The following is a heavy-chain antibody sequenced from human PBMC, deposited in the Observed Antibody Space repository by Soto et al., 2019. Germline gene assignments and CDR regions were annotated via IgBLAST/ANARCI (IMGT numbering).Heavy chain of an antibody. D-gene: IGHD1-26*01. CDR2: ISYDGSNK. V-gene: IGHV3-30-3*01. Sequence: GGSLRLSCAASGFTFSSYAMHWVRQAPGKGLEWVAVISYDGSNKYYADSVKGRFTISRDNSKNTLYLQMNSLRAEDTAVYYCANLLYSGRYDSNFDYWGQGTLVTVSS. CDR1: GFTFSSYA. J-gene: IGHJ4*02. CDR3: ANLLYSGRYDSNFDY.